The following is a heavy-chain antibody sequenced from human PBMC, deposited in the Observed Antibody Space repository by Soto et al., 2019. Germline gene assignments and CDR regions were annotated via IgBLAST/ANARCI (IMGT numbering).Heavy chain of an antibody. D-gene: IGHD4-17*01. J-gene: IGHJ4*02. CDR3: AKDRYGDYGGIDF. CDR2: ITGSGGST. Sequence: SLRLPCAASGLTFITYAIIWVRQAPGKGLEWVSVITGSGGSTYYADSVKGRFTISRDTSKNTLFLQMNSLRAEDTAVYYCAKDRYGDYGGIDFWGQGTMVTVSS. CDR1: GLTFITYA. V-gene: IGHV3-23*01.